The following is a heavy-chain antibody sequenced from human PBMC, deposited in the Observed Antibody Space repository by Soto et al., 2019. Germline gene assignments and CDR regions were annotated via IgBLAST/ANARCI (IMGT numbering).Heavy chain of an antibody. V-gene: IGHV1-18*01. CDR2: ISAYNGNT. D-gene: IGHD3-9*01. Sequence: ASVKVSCKASGYTFTSYGISWVRQAPGQGLEWMGWISAYNGNTNYAQKLQGRVSMTTDTSTSTAYMELRSLRSDDTAVYYCARDRRSYDILTGYYRPQYYFDYWGQGTRVTVSS. CDR1: GYTFTSYG. CDR3: ARDRRSYDILTGYYRPQYYFDY. J-gene: IGHJ4*02.